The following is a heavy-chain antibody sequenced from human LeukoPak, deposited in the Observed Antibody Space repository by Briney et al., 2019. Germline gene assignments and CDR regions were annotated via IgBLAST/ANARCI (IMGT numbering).Heavy chain of an antibody. CDR3: TRDAGTRLKYSFGYGDY. CDR2: ISDSGSSI. D-gene: IGHD5-18*01. CDR1: GFTFNTYE. J-gene: IGHJ4*02. Sequence: GGSLRLSCEASGFTFNTYEINWVRQAPGKGLEWISYISDSGSSIYYSDSVKGRFTVSRDNAKSSLYLQMNSLRAEDTAVYYCTRDAGTRLKYSFGYGDYWGQGALVTVSS. V-gene: IGHV3-48*03.